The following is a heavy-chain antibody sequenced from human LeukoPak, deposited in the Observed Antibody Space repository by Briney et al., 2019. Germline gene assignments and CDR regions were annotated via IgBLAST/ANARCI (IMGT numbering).Heavy chain of an antibody. V-gene: IGHV4-38-2*02. CDR1: GYSISSGYY. D-gene: IGHD2-2*01. CDR3: ARHPGSTSGKLYYYYYMDV. J-gene: IGHJ6*03. Sequence: SETLSLTCTVSGYSISSGYYWGWIRQPPGKGLEWIGSIYHSGSTQYNPSLKSRVTISVDTSKNQFSLKLSSVTAADTAVYYCARHPGSTSGKLYYYYYMDVWGKGTTVTVSS. CDR2: IYHSGST.